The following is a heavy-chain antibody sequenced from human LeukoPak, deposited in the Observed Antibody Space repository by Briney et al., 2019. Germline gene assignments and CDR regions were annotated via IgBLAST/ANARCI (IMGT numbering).Heavy chain of an antibody. D-gene: IGHD3-22*01. CDR3: VRGYSSGYRLDY. V-gene: IGHV3-74*01. CDR2: INSDGSST. J-gene: IGHJ4*02. CDR1: GFTFSSYW. Sequence: PGGSLRLSCAASGFTFSSYWMHWVRHGTGKGLLWVSRINSDGSSTNYADSVKGRYTISRDNAKNTLYLQIYSLRAEDTAVYYCVRGYSSGYRLDYWDQGTLVTVSS.